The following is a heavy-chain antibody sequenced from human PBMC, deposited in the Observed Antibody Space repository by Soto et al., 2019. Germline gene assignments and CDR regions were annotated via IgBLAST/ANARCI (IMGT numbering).Heavy chain of an antibody. CDR2: MNPNSGNT. CDR1: GYTFTSYD. CDR3: ARARRQWLAIGRAVEEDYYYNRMEV. D-gene: IGHD6-19*01. J-gene: IGHJ6*02. V-gene: IGHV1-8*01. Sequence: ASVKVSCKASGYTFTSYDINWVRQSTGQGLEWMGWMNPNSGNTGYAQKFQGRVTTTADESTSTAYMELSSLRSEDTAVYYCARARRQWLAIGRAVEEDYYYNRMEVWGQGTTVNDYS.